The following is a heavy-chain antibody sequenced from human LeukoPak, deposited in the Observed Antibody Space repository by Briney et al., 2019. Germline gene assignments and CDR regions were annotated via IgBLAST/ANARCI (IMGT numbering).Heavy chain of an antibody. CDR3: AREPYSSSHNWFDP. V-gene: IGHV1-69*05. Sequence: SVKVSCKASGGTFSSYAISWVRQAPGQGLEWMGGIIPIFGTANYAQKFQGRVTITTDESTSTAYVELSSLRSEDTAVYYCAREPYSSSHNWFDPWGQGTLVTVSS. J-gene: IGHJ5*02. CDR1: GGTFSSYA. D-gene: IGHD6-13*01. CDR2: IIPIFGTA.